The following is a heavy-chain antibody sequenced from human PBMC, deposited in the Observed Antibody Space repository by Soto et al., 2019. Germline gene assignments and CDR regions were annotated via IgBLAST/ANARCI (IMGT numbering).Heavy chain of an antibody. CDR2: TYYISRWQT. J-gene: IGHJ5*01. CDR3: ARFIGNSCLES. Sequence: SHTLSLTCGMSGNSVSSNDAALDFIKQSPSRGLYCLVRTYYISRWQTDYEISVKSRISINPDTSNNQVSLQLNSVTPDDTAVYYCARFIGNSCLESWGQGTLATVSS. V-gene: IGHV6-1*01. CDR1: GNSVSSNDAA. D-gene: IGHD1-26*01.